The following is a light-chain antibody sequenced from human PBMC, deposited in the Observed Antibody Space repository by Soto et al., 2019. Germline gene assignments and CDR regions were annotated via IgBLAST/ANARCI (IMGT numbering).Light chain of an antibody. CDR3: QQYDNIPVT. CDR2: YAS. Sequence: DIQMTQSPSSLSASVGDRVTITCQASQDISNYLNWYQQKPGKAPKLLIYYASNLETGVPSRFSGSGSGTDFTFTISSLQPEDIATYYCQQYDNIPVTFGQGTKVEIK. CDR1: QDISNY. V-gene: IGKV1-33*01. J-gene: IGKJ1*01.